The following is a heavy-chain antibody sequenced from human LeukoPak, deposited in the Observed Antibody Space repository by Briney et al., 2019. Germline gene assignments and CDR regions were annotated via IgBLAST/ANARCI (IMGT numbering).Heavy chain of an antibody. J-gene: IGHJ3*02. CDR3: ARGPVYSYLWELFRDAFDI. Sequence: TSETLSLTCTVSDYSISSGFYWGWIRQPPGKGLEWIGEINHSGSTNYNPSLKSRVTISVDTSKNQFSLKLSSVTAADTAVYYCARGPVYSYLWELFRDAFDIWGQGTMVTVSS. V-gene: IGHV4-38-2*02. CDR2: INHSGST. CDR1: DYSISSGFY. D-gene: IGHD1-26*01.